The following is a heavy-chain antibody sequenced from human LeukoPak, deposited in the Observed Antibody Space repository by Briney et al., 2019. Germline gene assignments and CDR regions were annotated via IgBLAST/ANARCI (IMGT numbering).Heavy chain of an antibody. D-gene: IGHD6-13*01. CDR1: GGSFSGYY. Sequence: PSETLSLTCAVYGGSFSGYYWSWIRQPPGKGLEWIGEINHSGSTNYNPSLKSRVTISVDTYKNQFSLKLSSVTAADTAVYYCATLGRVGYSSSWYEGGWFDPWGQGTLVTVSS. CDR3: ATLGRVGYSSSWYEGGWFDP. V-gene: IGHV4-34*01. J-gene: IGHJ5*02. CDR2: INHSGST.